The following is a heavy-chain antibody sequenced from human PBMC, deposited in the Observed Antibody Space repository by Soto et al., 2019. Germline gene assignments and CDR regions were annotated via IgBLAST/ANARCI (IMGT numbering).Heavy chain of an antibody. V-gene: IGHV1-69*02. Sequence: SVKVSCKASGGTFSSYTISWVRQAPGQGLEWMGRIIPILGIANYAQKFQGRVTITADKSTSTAYMELSSLRSEGTAVYYCARSYYGSVNYYGMDVWGQGTTVTVSS. D-gene: IGHD3-10*01. J-gene: IGHJ6*01. CDR3: ARSYYGSVNYYGMDV. CDR2: IIPILGIA. CDR1: GGTFSSYT.